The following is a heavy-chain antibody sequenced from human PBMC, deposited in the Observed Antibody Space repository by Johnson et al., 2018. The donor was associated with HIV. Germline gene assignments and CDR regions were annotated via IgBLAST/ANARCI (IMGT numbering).Heavy chain of an antibody. Sequence: VQLVESGGGLVQPGRSLRLSCAASGFTFDDYGMHWVRQAPGKGLEWVSGINWNSGSIGYADSVKGRFTISRDNAKNSLYLQMNSLRAEDTAVYDCAKGGAVAGTRDAFDIWGQGTVVTVSS. V-gene: IGHV3-9*01. CDR2: INWNSGSI. J-gene: IGHJ3*02. CDR3: AKGGAVAGTRDAFDI. D-gene: IGHD6-19*01. CDR1: GFTFDDYG.